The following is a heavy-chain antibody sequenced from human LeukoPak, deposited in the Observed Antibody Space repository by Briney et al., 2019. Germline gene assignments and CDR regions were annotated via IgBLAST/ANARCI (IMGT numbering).Heavy chain of an antibody. Sequence: NPSETLSLTCTVSGGSISSYYWSWIRQPPGKGLEWIGYIYYSGSTNYNPSLKSRVTISVETSKNEFSLKLRSVTAADTAVYYCARRGYSDAFDIWGQGTMVTVSS. V-gene: IGHV4-59*12. CDR1: GGSISSYY. J-gene: IGHJ3*02. CDR2: IYYSGST. D-gene: IGHD6-13*01. CDR3: ARRGYSDAFDI.